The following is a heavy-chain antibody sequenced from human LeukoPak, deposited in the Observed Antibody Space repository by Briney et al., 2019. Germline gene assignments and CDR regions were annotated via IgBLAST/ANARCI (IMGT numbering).Heavy chain of an antibody. D-gene: IGHD3-10*01. CDR1: GYSIGSGYY. V-gene: IGHV4-38-2*02. Sequence: PSETLSLTCTVSGYSIGSGYYWGWIRQPPGKGLEWIGSIYHSGSTYYNPSLKSRVTISVDTSKNQFSLKLSSVTAADTAVYYCARHGGWFGVYYFDYWGQGTLVTVSS. CDR3: ARHGGWFGVYYFDY. J-gene: IGHJ4*02. CDR2: IYHSGST.